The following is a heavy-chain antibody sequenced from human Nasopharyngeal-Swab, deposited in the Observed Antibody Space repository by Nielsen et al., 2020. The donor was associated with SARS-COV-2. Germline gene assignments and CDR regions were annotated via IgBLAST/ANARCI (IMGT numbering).Heavy chain of an antibody. Sequence: WIRQSPSRGIEWLGRTYYRSKWYNDYAVSVKSRITINPDTSKNQFSLHLNSVTPEDTAVYYCARARGAYGDYYYYYYKDVWGKGTTVTVSS. CDR2: TYYRSKWYN. CDR3: ARARGAYGDYYYYYYKDV. V-gene: IGHV6-1*01. J-gene: IGHJ6*03. D-gene: IGHD4-17*01.